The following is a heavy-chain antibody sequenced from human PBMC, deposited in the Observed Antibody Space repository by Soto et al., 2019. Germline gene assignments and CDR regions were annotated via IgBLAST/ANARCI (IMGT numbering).Heavy chain of an antibody. V-gene: IGHV3-49*03. D-gene: IGHD1-26*01. CDR2: IRSKAYGGTT. CDR3: TRGWVVGATTDYYYGMDV. CDR1: GFTFGDYA. Sequence: PGGSLRLSCTASGFTFGDYAMSWFRQAPGKGLEWVGFIRSKAYGGTTEYAASVKGRFTISRDDSKSIAYLQMNSLKTEDTAVYYCTRGWVVGATTDYYYGMDVWGQGTTVTVSS. J-gene: IGHJ6*02.